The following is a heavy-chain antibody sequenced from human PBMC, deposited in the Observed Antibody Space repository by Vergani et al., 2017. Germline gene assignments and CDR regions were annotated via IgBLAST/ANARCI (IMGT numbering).Heavy chain of an antibody. D-gene: IGHD6-19*01. J-gene: IGHJ6*03. CDR3: ARVSGGYYYYYYYMDV. CDR1: GGSISSSSYY. V-gene: IGHV4-39*01. CDR2: IYYSGST. Sequence: QVQLQESGPGLVKPSETLSLTCTVSGGSISSSSYYWGWIRQPPGKGLEWIGSIYYSGSTYYNPALKSRVTISVDTSKNQFSLKLSSVTAADTAVYYCARVSGGYYYYYYYMDVWGKGP.